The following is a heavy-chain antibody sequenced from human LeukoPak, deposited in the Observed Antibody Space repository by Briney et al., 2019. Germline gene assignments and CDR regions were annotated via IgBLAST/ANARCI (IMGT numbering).Heavy chain of an antibody. CDR3: ARAVHSSSALDY. J-gene: IGHJ4*02. CDR2: IYYSGST. V-gene: IGHV4-59*01. CDR1: GGSISSYY. D-gene: IGHD6-13*01. Sequence: SETLSLTCTVSGGSISSYYWSWIRQPPGKGLEWIGYIYYSGSTNYNPSLKSRVTISVDTSKNQFTLNMKSVTAADTAVYYCARAVHSSSALDYWGQGTLVTVSS.